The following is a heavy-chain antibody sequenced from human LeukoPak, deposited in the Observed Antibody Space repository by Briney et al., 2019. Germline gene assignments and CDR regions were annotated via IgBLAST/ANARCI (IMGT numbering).Heavy chain of an antibody. J-gene: IGHJ4*02. CDR2: ISSSGSAL. CDR1: GFTVSSYE. V-gene: IGHV3-48*03. D-gene: IGHD1-26*01. CDR3: ARDLLGATRDY. Sequence: PGGSLRLSCAASGFTVSSYEMNWVRQAPGKGLEWVSYISSSGSALYYADSVKGRFTISRDNAKNSLFLQMNSLRAEDTAVYYCARDLLGATRDYWGQGTLVTVSS.